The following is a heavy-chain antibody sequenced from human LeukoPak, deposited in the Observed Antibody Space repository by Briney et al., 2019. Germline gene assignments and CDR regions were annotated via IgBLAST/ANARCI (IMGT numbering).Heavy chain of an antibody. CDR1: GYTFTSYY. D-gene: IGHD3-3*01. Sequence: ASVKVSCKASGYTFTSYYMHWVRQATGQGLEWMGWMNPNSGNTGYAQKFQGRVTMTRNTSISTAYMELNSLRSEDTAVYYCARGGITIFGVVSYMDVWGKGTTVTVSS. V-gene: IGHV1-8*02. CDR3: ARGGITIFGVVSYMDV. CDR2: MNPNSGNT. J-gene: IGHJ6*03.